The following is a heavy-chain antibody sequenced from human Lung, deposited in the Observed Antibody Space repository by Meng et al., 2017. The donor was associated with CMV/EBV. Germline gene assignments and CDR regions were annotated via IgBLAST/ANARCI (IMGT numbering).Heavy chain of an antibody. D-gene: IGHD4-11*01. CDR3: ARGYLIQSRASMPFEV. Sequence: SVXVSXXASGNPFAGYYIHWVRQTPGQGPEWMGWMNPNNSGTYFARKFQGRVTMTSDTSLSTAYMELTRLTSDDTAVYYCARGYLIQSRASMPFEVWGQGTXVTVSS. J-gene: IGHJ3*01. CDR2: MNPNNSGT. V-gene: IGHV1-2*02. CDR1: GNPFAGYY.